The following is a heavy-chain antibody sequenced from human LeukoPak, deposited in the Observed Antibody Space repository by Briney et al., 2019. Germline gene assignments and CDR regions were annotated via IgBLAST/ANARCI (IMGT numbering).Heavy chain of an antibody. D-gene: IGHD5-18*01. J-gene: IGHJ6*03. CDR2: INHSGST. CDR3: ARHALDTAMAYYYYYYMDV. Sequence: SETLSLTCAVYGGSFSGYYWSWIRQPPGKGLEWIGEINHSGSTNYNPSLKSRVTISVDTSKNQFSLKLSSVTAADTAVYYCARHALDTAMAYYYYYYMDVWGKGTTVTISS. V-gene: IGHV4-34*01. CDR1: GGSFSGYY.